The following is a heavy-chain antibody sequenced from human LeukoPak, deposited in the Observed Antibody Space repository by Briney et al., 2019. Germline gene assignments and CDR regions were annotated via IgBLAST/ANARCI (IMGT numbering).Heavy chain of an antibody. D-gene: IGHD4-17*01. V-gene: IGHV1-2*02. Sequence: ASVKVSCKASGYTFTDYYVYWVRQAPGQGLEWMGWINPNSGDTNYAQKFQGRVTMTRDTSISTAYMDLSSLRSEDTAVYYCARGRTTVDYWGQGTLVTVSS. J-gene: IGHJ4*02. CDR2: INPNSGDT. CDR3: ARGRTTVDY. CDR1: GYTFTDYY.